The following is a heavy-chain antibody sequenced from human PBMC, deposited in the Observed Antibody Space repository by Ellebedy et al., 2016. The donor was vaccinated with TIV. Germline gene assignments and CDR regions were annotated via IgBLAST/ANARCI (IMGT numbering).Heavy chain of an antibody. V-gene: IGHV3-21*01. D-gene: IGHD2-15*01. Sequence: GESLKISCAASGFTFSNYNMNWVRQAPGKGLEWVSSISRSSSLIYYADSVTGRFNISRDNAKNSLSLQMNTLRAEDTAVYYCARDDDDIVVVVAENKAFDLWGQGTMVSVSS. CDR3: ARDDDDIVVVVAENKAFDL. J-gene: IGHJ3*01. CDR2: ISRSSSLI. CDR1: GFTFSNYN.